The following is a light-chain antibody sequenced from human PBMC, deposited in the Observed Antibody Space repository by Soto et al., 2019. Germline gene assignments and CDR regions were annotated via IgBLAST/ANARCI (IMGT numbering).Light chain of an antibody. Sequence: QSVLTQPASVSASPGQSITVSGTGTRSNVGPYDYVSCYHHHPGKAPKLVIFRATNRPSGVSNRFSGSKSGNTASLTISGLQAEDEADYHCTSYTTSTTYVFGTGTKLTVL. CDR3: TSYTTSTTYV. J-gene: IGLJ1*01. CDR1: RSNVGPYDY. V-gene: IGLV2-14*01. CDR2: RAT.